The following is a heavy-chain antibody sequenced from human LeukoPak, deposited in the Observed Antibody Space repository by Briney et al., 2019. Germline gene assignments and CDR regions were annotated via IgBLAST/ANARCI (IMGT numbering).Heavy chain of an antibody. D-gene: IGHD3-22*01. V-gene: IGHV3-23*01. Sequence: PGGSLRLSCAASGFTFSSYAMSWVRQAPGKGLEWVSAISGSGGSTYYADSVKGRFTISRDNSKNTLYLQMNSLRAEDTAVYYCATHTNYYDSSGYSNAFDIWGQGTMVTVSS. CDR3: ATHTNYYDSSGYSNAFDI. CDR2: ISGSGGST. CDR1: GFTFSSYA. J-gene: IGHJ3*02.